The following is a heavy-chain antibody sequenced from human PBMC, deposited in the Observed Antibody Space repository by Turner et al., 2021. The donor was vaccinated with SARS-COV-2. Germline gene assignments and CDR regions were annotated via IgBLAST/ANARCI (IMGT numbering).Heavy chain of an antibody. J-gene: IGHJ6*02. V-gene: IGHV3-21*01. Sequence: EVQLVESGGGLVKPGGSLSLSCAASGFTFSSYGMNWVRQAPGKGLEWVSYISSGSTYKHYADLVRGRFTISRDNAKNSVYLQMDSLRAEDTAMYYCARDPDYYDSSGYWGAYYYGMDVWGQGTTVTVSS. CDR3: ARDPDYYDSSGYWGAYYYGMDV. CDR2: ISSGSTYK. D-gene: IGHD3-22*01. CDR1: GFTFSSYG.